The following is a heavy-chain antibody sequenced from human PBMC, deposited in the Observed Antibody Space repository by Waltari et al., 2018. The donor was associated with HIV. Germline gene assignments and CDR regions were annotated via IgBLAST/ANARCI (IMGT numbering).Heavy chain of an antibody. Sequence: EVQLVESGGGLVQPGGSLRLSCSASGFTFSSYWMHWVRQAPGKGLVWVSRINRDGSTRRYADSVKGRFTISRDNAKNTLYLQMNSLRAEDTALYYCARGQYYSMDVWGQGTTVTVSS. CDR1: GFTFSSYW. J-gene: IGHJ6*02. CDR3: ARGQYYSMDV. CDR2: INRDGSTR. D-gene: IGHD3-10*01. V-gene: IGHV3-74*01.